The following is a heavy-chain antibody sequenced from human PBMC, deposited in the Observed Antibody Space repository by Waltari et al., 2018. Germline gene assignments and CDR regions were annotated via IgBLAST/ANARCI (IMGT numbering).Heavy chain of an antibody. Sequence: QLLESGGGLVQPGGSLRLSCAASGFTFSSYAMNWVRQAPEKGLEWVSIIFSDGSSTYYADSGKGRFTISRDNSKNTLYLQLNSLGVEDTAVYYCAKGYGTFDYWGQGTLVTVSS. V-gene: IGHV3-23*03. CDR2: IFSDGSST. D-gene: IGHD5-18*01. CDR1: GFTFSSYA. CDR3: AKGYGTFDY. J-gene: IGHJ4*02.